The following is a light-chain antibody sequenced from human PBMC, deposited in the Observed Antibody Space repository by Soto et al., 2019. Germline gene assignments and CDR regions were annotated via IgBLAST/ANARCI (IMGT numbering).Light chain of an antibody. CDR2: GAS. CDR1: RTINTY. J-gene: IGKJ3*01. Sequence: DIPMAQSPSSLSASVGDTITITCRASRTINTYLNWYQQKPGKAPKLLIFGASSLQSGVPSRLSGSGSRTEFTLTINSLQPEDFAPYCCQQTSAAPFTFGPGTKVDIK. V-gene: IGKV1-39*01. CDR3: QQTSAAPFT.